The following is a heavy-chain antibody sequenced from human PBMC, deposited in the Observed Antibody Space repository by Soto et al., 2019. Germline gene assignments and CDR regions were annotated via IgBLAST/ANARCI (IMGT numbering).Heavy chain of an antibody. D-gene: IGHD3-10*01. J-gene: IGHJ4*02. CDR3: ADGGELSSNLVY. CDR2: ISVSGANT. CDR1: GFTFSSYA. Sequence: QPGGSLRLSCAASGFTFSSYAMSWVRQTPGKGLEWVSGISVSGANTYYADSVKGRLTIPRDNSKNTLYLQMNNLRAEDTAAYYCADGGELSSNLVYWGQGTQVTVSS. V-gene: IGHV3-23*01.